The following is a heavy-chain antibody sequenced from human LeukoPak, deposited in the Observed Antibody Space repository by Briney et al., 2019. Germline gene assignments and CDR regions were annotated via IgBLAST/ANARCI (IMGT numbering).Heavy chain of an antibody. CDR1: GYSMSSGYY. V-gene: IGHV4-38-2*02. CDR2: IYHSGNT. D-gene: IGHD6-13*01. Sequence: SETLSLTCSVSGYSMSSGYYWGWIRQPPGKGLEWIGNIYHSGNTYYNPSLKSRVTISVDTSKNQFSLKLSSVTAADTAVYYCSVAAAGHDYWGQGTLVTVSS. J-gene: IGHJ4*02. CDR3: SVAAAGHDY.